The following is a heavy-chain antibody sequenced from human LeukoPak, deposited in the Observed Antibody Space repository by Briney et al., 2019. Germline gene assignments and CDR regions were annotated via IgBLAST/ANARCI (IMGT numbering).Heavy chain of an antibody. CDR3: ARDKEGGSNDH. V-gene: IGHV3-7*01. D-gene: IGHD2-15*01. J-gene: IGHJ4*02. CDR1: GFTFSRHW. CDR2: IKEDGREK. Sequence: GGSLSLSCAASGFTFSRHWMSWVRQAPGKGLEWVANIKEDGREKKYVDSLKDRFTISRDSTKNSVYLQMSGLRVDDTAIYYCARDKEGGSNDHWGQGTLVTVSS.